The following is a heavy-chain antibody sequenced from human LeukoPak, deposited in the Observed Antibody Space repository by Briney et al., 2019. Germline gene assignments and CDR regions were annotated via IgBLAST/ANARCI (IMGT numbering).Heavy chain of an antibody. CDR3: AREGGVALKHFDL. V-gene: IGHV1-46*01. Sequence: ASVKVSCKASGFSLTSNYMHWVRQAPGQGLEWMGYMRPTDAYTGYAPKFQGRVTVTRDTSTNTVYMELSSLRSDDTAVYYCAREGGVALKHFDLWGQGTLVTVSS. CDR2: MRPTDAYT. D-gene: IGHD3-16*01. CDR1: GFSLTSNY. J-gene: IGHJ4*02.